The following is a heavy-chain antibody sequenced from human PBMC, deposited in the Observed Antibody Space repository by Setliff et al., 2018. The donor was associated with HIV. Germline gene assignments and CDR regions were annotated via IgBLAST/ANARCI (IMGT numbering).Heavy chain of an antibody. CDR3: ARGQYCGGGSCYTPSYNWFDP. J-gene: IGHJ5*02. CDR1: GGSISTYY. V-gene: IGHV4-4*07. D-gene: IGHD2-15*01. CDR2: VSTSGST. Sequence: SETLSLTCTVSGGSISTYYWSWIRQPAGKGLEWIGRVSTSGSTKYNPSLKSRVTMSLDTSKNEFSLKLSSVTAADTAVYYCARGQYCGGGSCYTPSYNWFDPWGQGTLVTVSS.